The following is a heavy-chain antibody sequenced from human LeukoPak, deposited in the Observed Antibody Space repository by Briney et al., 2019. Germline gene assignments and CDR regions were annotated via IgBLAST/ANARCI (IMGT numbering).Heavy chain of an antibody. D-gene: IGHD3/OR15-3a*01. J-gene: IGHJ4*02. Sequence: SETLSLTCTVSGGSISSYYWSWIRQPPGKGLEWIGYIYYSGSTNYNPSLKSRVTISVDTSKNQFSLKLSSVTAADTAVYYCARVDLRYHELDYWGQGTLVTVSS. CDR3: ARVDLRYHELDY. CDR1: GGSISSYY. V-gene: IGHV4-59*01. CDR2: IYYSGST.